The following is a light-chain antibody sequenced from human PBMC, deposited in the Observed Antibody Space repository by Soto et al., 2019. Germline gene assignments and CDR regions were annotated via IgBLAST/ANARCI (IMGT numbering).Light chain of an antibody. CDR3: QRYNNWPLT. V-gene: IGKV3-15*01. CDR1: QPLNNN. J-gene: IGKJ4*01. CDR2: DAS. Sequence: EIVMTQSPATLSVSPGDRATLSCRAGQPLNNNVAWYQQRPGQAPRLLIYDASTMATGFPARFSGSGSGTEFTLTISSLQSEDFAVYYCQRYNNWPLTFGGGTKVDIK.